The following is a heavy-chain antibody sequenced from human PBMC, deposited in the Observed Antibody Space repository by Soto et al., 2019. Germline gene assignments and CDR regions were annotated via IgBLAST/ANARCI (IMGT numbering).Heavy chain of an antibody. CDR2: IWYDASNK. V-gene: IGHV3-33*01. J-gene: IGHJ4*02. CDR3: ARDLLNFFDWVNKGDYYLDL. CDR1: GFTFNRHG. Sequence: GGSLRLSCTTSGFTFNRHGMHWVRQVPGKGLEWVAFIWYDASNKYYADSVKGRFTISRDNSKDTLFLQMNSLRPEDTAVYYCARDLLNFFDWVNKGDYYLDLWGQGTLVTVSS. D-gene: IGHD3-9*01.